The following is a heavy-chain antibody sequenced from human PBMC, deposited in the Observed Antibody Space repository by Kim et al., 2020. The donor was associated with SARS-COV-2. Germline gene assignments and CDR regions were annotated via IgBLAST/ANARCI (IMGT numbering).Heavy chain of an antibody. CDR3: ARGGYSGRSYEEYVQD. V-gene: IGHV3-30*01. Sequence: DCVRGRFTISRDNSENPLYLQMHSLGAEDTAVYYCARGGYSGRSYEEYVQDWGQGTRVTVSS. D-gene: IGHD1-26*01. J-gene: IGHJ1*01.